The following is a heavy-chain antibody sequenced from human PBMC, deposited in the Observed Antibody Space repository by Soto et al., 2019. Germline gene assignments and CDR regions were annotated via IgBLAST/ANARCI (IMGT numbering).Heavy chain of an antibody. J-gene: IGHJ4*02. V-gene: IGHV4-39*01. D-gene: IGHD2-15*01. CDR1: GGSISSGGYY. Sequence: SETLSLTCTVSGGSISSGGYYWGWIRQPPGKGLEWIGSIYYSGSTYYNPSLKSRVTISVDTSKNQFSLKLSSVTAADTAVYYCARPNCSGGSCPATYFDYWGQGTLVTVSS. CDR3: ARPNCSGGSCPATYFDY. CDR2: IYYSGST.